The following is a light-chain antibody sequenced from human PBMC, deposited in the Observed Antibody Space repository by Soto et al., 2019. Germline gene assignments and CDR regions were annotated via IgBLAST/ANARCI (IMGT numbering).Light chain of an antibody. CDR3: QPYNNWPLT. V-gene: IGKV3-15*01. CDR2: DTS. CDR1: QSVSSN. J-gene: IGKJ4*01. Sequence: EIVMTQSPATLSVSPGERATLSCRASQSVSSNLAWYQHKPDQTPRLLIYDTSTRATGVPTRFSGSRSGAEFTLTINSLQSEDFAVYYCQPYNNWPLTFGGGTKVDIK.